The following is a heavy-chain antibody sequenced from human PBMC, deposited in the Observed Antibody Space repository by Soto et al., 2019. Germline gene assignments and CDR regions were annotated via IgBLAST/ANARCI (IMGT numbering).Heavy chain of an antibody. D-gene: IGHD3-22*01. CDR2: IYPGDSDT. Sequence: GESLKISCKGSGYSFTSYWIGWVRQMPGKGLEWMGIIYPGDSDTRYSPSFQGQVTISADKSISTAHLQWSSLKASDTAMYYCARPGSYYYDSSGYWVGAFDIWGQGTMVTVSS. V-gene: IGHV5-51*01. CDR1: GYSFTSYW. J-gene: IGHJ3*02. CDR3: ARPGSYYYDSSGYWVGAFDI.